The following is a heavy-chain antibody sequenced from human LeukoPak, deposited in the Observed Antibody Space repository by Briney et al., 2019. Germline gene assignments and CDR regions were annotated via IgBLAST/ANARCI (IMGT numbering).Heavy chain of an antibody. V-gene: IGHV1-46*01. CDR1: GYTFTSYY. CDR2: INPSGGST. J-gene: IGHJ5*02. D-gene: IGHD3-10*01. CDR3: ARDLRDGSGRGWFDP. Sequence: GASVKVSCKASGYTFTSYYMHWVRQAPGQGLEWMGIINPSGGSTSYAQKFQGRVTMTRDTSTSTVYMELSSLRSEDTAVYYCARDLRDGSGRGWFDPWGQGTLVTVSS.